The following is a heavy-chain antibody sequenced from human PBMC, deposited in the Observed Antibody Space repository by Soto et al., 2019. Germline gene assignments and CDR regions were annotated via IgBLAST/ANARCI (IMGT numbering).Heavy chain of an antibody. CDR2: IYYSGST. J-gene: IGHJ6*02. D-gene: IGHD2-15*01. V-gene: IGHV4-39*01. CDR3: ARRCSGGSCYPGYYYYGMDV. Sequence: SETLSLTCTASGGSISSSTYYWGWIRQPPGKGLEWIGNIYYSGSTYYNPSLKSRVTISVDTSKNQFSLKLSSVTAADTAVYYCARRCSGGSCYPGYYYYGMDVWGQGTTVTVSS. CDR1: GGSISSSTYY.